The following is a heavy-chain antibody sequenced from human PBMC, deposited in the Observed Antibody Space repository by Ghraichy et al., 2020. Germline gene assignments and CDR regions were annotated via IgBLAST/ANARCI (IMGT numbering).Heavy chain of an antibody. D-gene: IGHD4-17*01. CDR2: LHGDDGT. CDR3: AKLLGTVTTYDF. Sequence: GSLNISCATSGFAFSNCAMSWLRQAPGKGLEWVSTLHGDDGTSYADSVRGRFTISRDSSKNILYLQMDSLRADDTAVYYCAKLLGTVTTYDFWGQGTLVTVSS. V-gene: IGHV3-23*01. J-gene: IGHJ4*02. CDR1: GFAFSNCA.